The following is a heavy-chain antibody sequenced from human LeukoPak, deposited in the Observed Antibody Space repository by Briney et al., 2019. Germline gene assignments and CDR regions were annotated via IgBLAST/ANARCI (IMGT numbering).Heavy chain of an antibody. J-gene: IGHJ5*02. D-gene: IGHD6-13*01. V-gene: IGHV4-31*03. CDR2: IHSSGVT. CDR3: ARLSVAAVGRLNYFDP. CDR1: GDSISSGGHY. Sequence: PSEALSLTCSVSGDSISSGGHYWSWIRQHPVMGLEWIGHIHSSGVTYYNPSLKSRTTISVDTSKNQFSLRMSSVTAADMALYYCARLSVAAVGRLNYFDPWGQGTLVTVSS.